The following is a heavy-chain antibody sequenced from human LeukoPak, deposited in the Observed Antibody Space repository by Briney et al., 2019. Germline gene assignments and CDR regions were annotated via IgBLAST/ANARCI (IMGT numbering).Heavy chain of an antibody. D-gene: IGHD1-26*01. Sequence: SETLSLTCTVSGGSISSYYWSWIRQPAGKGLEWIGRIYTSGSTNYNPSLKSRVTISVDTSKNQFSLKLSSVTAADTAVYYCARVRPPLGEFDYWGQGTLVTVSS. CDR3: ARVRPPLGEFDY. V-gene: IGHV4-4*07. J-gene: IGHJ4*02. CDR2: IYTSGST. CDR1: GGSISSYY.